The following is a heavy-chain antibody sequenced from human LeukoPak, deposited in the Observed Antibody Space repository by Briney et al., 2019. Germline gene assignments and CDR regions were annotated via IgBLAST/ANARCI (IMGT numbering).Heavy chain of an antibody. CDR1: GGSISSYY. V-gene: IGHV4-59*01. CDR2: IYYSGST. CDR3: ATDDGKNYYYGMDV. D-gene: IGHD1-26*01. J-gene: IGHJ6*02. Sequence: SETLSLTCTVSGGSISSYYWSWIRQPPGKGLEWIGYIYYSGSTNYNPSLKSRVTISVDTSKNQFCLKLSSVTAADTAVYYCATDDGKNYYYGMDVWGQGTTVTVSS.